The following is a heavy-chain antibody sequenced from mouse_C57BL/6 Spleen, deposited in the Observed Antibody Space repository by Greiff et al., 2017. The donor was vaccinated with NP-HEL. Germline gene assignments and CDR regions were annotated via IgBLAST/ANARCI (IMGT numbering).Heavy chain of an antibody. CDR1: GFTFSSYA. Sequence: EVKLVESGGGLVKPGGSLKLSCAASGFTFSSYAMSWVRQTPEKRLEWVATISDGGSYTYYPDNVKGRFTISRDNAKNNLYLQMSHLKSEDTAMYYCARGGTTVVEDYWGQGTTLTVSS. CDR2: ISDGGSYT. J-gene: IGHJ2*01. CDR3: ARGGTTVVEDY. V-gene: IGHV5-4*03. D-gene: IGHD1-1*01.